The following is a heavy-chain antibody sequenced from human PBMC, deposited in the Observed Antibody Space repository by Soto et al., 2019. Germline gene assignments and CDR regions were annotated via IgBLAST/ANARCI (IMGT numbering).Heavy chain of an antibody. CDR1: GFTFSTYG. CDR3: AKEYGSTWIDH. J-gene: IGHJ4*02. CDR2: MSYDGTKQ. V-gene: IGHV3-30*18. D-gene: IGHD6-13*01. Sequence: QVQLVESGGGVFQPGRSLRLSCAASGFTFSTYGMHWVRQAPGKGLEWVAAMSYDGTKQYYVDSVKGRFTISSDNSRNTLFLQLNSLRDADTAVYYCAKEYGSTWIDHWGQGTPVTVSS.